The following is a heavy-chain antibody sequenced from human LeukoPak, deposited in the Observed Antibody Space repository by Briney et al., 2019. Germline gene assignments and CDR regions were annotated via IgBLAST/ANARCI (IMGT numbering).Heavy chain of an antibody. D-gene: IGHD6-19*01. CDR3: AKGHRSSSSFFDS. Sequence: PEGSLRLSCAAFSGFAMSWVRQAPGKGLEWVSAIYGRGDDTYYPDSVKGRFTISRDNSNNTLYLQMNSLRAEDTAVYYCAKGHRSSSSFFDSWGQGILITVSS. V-gene: IGHV3-23*01. J-gene: IGHJ4*02. CDR1: SGFA. CDR2: IYGRGDDT.